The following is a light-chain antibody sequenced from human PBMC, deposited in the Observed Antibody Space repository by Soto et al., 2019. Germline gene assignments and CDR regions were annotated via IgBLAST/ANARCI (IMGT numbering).Light chain of an antibody. CDR3: ETWDGNTRV. CDR2: LEGSGSY. Sequence: QSVLTQSSSASASLGSSVKLTCTLSSGYSTYIIAWHQQQPGKAPRYLMKLEGSGSYNKGSEVPDRFSGSSSGADRYLTISNLQFEDEADYYCETWDGNTRVFGGGTKLTVL. V-gene: IGLV4-60*02. J-gene: IGLJ3*02. CDR1: SGYSTYI.